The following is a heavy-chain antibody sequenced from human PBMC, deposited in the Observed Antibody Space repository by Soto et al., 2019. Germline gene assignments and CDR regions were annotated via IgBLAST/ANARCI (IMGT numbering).Heavy chain of an antibody. J-gene: IGHJ4*02. Sequence: PGGSLRLSCSGSGFSLSGSAIHWVRQASGQGLEWLGRIRDKANNDATAYAAPVKGRFTISRDNAGISLYLQMNSLREEDTAVYYCVKDVAPGGLDYWGQGALVTVSS. D-gene: IGHD2-15*01. V-gene: IGHV3-73*01. CDR2: IRDKANNDAT. CDR1: GFSLSGSA. CDR3: VKDVAPGGLDY.